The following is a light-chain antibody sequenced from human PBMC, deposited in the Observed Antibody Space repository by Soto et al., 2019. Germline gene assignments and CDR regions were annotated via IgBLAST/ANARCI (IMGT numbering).Light chain of an antibody. Sequence: IQLTQSQSSLSASVGDRVTITCRASQGINTFLAWYQQKAGKAPKLLIYAASTLQSGVPSRFSGSGSGTDFTLTISSLQSEDFATYYCQQLNSYPITFGQGTRLEI. CDR1: QGINTF. CDR3: QQLNSYPIT. V-gene: IGKV1-9*01. CDR2: AAS. J-gene: IGKJ5*01.